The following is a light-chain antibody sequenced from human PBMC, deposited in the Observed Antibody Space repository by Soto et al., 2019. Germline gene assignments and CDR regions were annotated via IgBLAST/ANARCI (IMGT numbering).Light chain of an antibody. V-gene: IGKV3-20*01. Sequence: VFTQSPGTLSLSPGERATLSCRTSQSLTNSFMAWYQQKPGQAPRLLHYDTSSRASGIPDRFSGSGSGTYFTLTISRLETEDFAVFYCQQYGTSEIIFGQGTRLEI. CDR1: QSLTNSF. J-gene: IGKJ5*01. CDR3: QQYGTSEII. CDR2: DTS.